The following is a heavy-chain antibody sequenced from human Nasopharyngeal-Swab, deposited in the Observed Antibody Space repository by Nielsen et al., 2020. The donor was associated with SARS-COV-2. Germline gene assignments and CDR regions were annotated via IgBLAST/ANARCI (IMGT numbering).Heavy chain of an antibody. V-gene: IGHV3-11*04. CDR2: ISSSGSTI. J-gene: IGHJ4*02. D-gene: IGHD3-22*01. CDR3: AREGDSSGYVDY. Sequence: WIRQPPGKGLEWVSCISSSGSTIYYADSVKGRFTISRDNAKNSLYLQMNSLRAEDTAVYYCAREGDSSGYVDYWGQGTLVTVSS.